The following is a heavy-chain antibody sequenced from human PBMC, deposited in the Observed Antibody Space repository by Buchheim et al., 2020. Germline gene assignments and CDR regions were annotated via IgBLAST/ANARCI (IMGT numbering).Heavy chain of an antibody. Sequence: HLHLQESGPGLVKPSETLSLICAVSGDSVSHNTDYFHWIRQSPGKGLEWIGEINHSGSTNYNPSLKSRVTISVDTSKNQFSLKLSSVTAADTAVYYCARARVVSLAVATMPKPTYYYYGMDVWGQGTT. V-gene: IGHV4-39*07. J-gene: IGHJ6*02. D-gene: IGHD5-12*01. CDR1: GDSVSHNTDY. CDR2: INHSGST. CDR3: ARARVVSLAVATMPKPTYYYYGMDV.